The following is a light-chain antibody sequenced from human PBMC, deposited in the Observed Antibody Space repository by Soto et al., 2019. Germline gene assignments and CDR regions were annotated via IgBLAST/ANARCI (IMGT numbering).Light chain of an antibody. J-gene: IGKJ5*01. CDR2: SGS. V-gene: IGKV3-15*01. CDR3: QQYNNWPPIT. CDR1: QSVSSSY. Sequence: EIVLTQSPGTLSLSPGEIATLYFSASQSVSSSYLAWYQQKPGQAPRLLIYSGSTRATGVPARFSGSGSGTEFTLTISSLQSDDFAVYYCQQYNNWPPITFGQGTRLEIK.